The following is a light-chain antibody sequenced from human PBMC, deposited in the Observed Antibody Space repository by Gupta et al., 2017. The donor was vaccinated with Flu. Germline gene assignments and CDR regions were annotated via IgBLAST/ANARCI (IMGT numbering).Light chain of an antibody. J-gene: IGLJ3*02. V-gene: IGLV5-45*02. CDR3: MIWHSSAWV. CDR1: SGINVGTYR. Sequence: QAVLTQPSSLSASPGASASLTCTLRSGINVGTYRIYWYQQKPGSPPQYHLRYKSDSDKQQGSGVPSRFSGFKDASANAGILLISGLQAEDEADYYCMIWHSSAWVFGGGTKRTVL. CDR2: YKSDSDK.